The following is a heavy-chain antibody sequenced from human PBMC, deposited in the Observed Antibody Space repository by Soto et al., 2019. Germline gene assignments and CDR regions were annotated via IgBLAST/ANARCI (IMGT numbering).Heavy chain of an antibody. CDR1: GFTFSSYG. J-gene: IGHJ4*02. CDR2: ISYDGSNK. Sequence: GGSLRLSCAASGFTFSSYGMHWVRQAPGKGLEWVAVISYDGSNKYYADSVKGRFTISRDNSKNTLYLQMNSLRAEDTAVYYCAKVSRYYDSSGSSDYWGQGTLVTVSS. V-gene: IGHV3-30*18. D-gene: IGHD3-22*01. CDR3: AKVSRYYDSSGSSDY.